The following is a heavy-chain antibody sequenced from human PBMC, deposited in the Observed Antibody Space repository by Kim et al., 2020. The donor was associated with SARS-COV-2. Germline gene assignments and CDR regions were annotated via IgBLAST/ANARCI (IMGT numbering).Heavy chain of an antibody. D-gene: IGHD1-26*01. V-gene: IGHV1-18*01. CDR3: AAGVAGGYSYYYMDV. Sequence: ASVKVSCKSSGYTFSTYGITWVRQAPRQGLEWMGWISADSGNTNYAQNLQGRVTMTRDTSTSTAYMEVRSLRSDDTAVYYCAAGVAGGYSYYYMDVWGQG. CDR2: ISADSGNT. J-gene: IGHJ6*02. CDR1: GYTFSTYG.